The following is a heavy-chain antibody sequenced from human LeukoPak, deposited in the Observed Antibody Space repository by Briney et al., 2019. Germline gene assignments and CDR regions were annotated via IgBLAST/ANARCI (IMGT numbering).Heavy chain of an antibody. CDR2: IYTSGST. CDR3: ARGSITIFGDAFDI. J-gene: IGHJ3*02. D-gene: IGHD3-3*01. Sequence: SETLSLTCTVSGGSISSYYWSWIRQPAGKGLEWIGRIYTSGSTNYNPSLKSRVTMSVGTSKNQFSLKLSSVTAADTAVYYCARGSITIFGDAFDIWGQGTMVTVSS. CDR1: GGSISSYY. V-gene: IGHV4-4*07.